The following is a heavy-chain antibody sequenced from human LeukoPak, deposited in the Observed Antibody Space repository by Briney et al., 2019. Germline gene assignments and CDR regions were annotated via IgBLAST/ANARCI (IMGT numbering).Heavy chain of an antibody. J-gene: IGHJ4*02. V-gene: IGHV1-18*01. CDR2: ISAYNGNT. CDR1: GYTFTSYG. Sequence: GASVKVSCKASGYTFTSYGISWVRQAPGQGLEWMGWISAYNGNTNYAQKLQGRVTMTTDTSTSTAYMELRSLRSDDTAVYYCAREDYYDSSGYYVFDYWGQGTLVTVSS. CDR3: AREDYYDSSGYYVFDY. D-gene: IGHD3-22*01.